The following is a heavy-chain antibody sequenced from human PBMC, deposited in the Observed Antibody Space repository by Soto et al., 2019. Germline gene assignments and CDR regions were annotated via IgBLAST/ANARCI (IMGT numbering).Heavy chain of an antibody. Sequence: SETLSLTCTVSGAYMINSYYYWSWVRQTPGKGLEWIGYIYYSGSTYYNPSLKSRVTIPVDTSKNQFSLKLSSVTAADTAVYYCASLGYCSGGSCYPGGFQHWGQGTLVTVSS. V-gene: IGHV4-30-4*01. J-gene: IGHJ1*01. CDR1: GAYMINSYYY. CDR3: ASLGYCSGGSCYPGGFQH. CDR2: IYYSGST. D-gene: IGHD2-15*01.